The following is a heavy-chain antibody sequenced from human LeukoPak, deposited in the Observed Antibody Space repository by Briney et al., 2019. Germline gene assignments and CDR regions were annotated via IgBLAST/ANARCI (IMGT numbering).Heavy chain of an antibody. J-gene: IGHJ3*02. V-gene: IGHV3-11*04. CDR3: ARFGEFTREKAFDI. D-gene: IGHD3-10*01. CDR2: ISSSGSTI. CDR1: GFTYSDYY. Sequence: PGGSLRLSCAASGFTYSDYYMSWIRQAPGKGLEWVSYISSSGSTIYYADSVKGRFTISRDNAKNSLYLQMNSLRAEDTAVYYCARFGEFTREKAFDIWGQGTMVTVSS.